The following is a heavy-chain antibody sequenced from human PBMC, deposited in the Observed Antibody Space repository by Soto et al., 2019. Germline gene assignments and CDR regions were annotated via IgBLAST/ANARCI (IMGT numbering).Heavy chain of an antibody. CDR2: INPNSGGT. J-gene: IGHJ6*02. CDR3: GRGGSITMVRGVYYYGMDV. D-gene: IGHD3-10*01. CDR1: GYTFTGYY. Sequence: ASVKVCCNASGYTFTGYYMHWERQAPGQGLEWMGWINPNSGGTNYAQKFQGWVTMTRYTSISTAYMDLCRLRSDDTAVYYCGRGGSITMVRGVYYYGMDVWGQGTTVTVSS. V-gene: IGHV1-2*04.